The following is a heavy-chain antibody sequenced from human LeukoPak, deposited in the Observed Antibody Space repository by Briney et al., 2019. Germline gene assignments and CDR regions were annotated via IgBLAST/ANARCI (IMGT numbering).Heavy chain of an antibody. CDR1: GGSISSYY. CDR3: ARHGGYSSSWSIDY. CDR2: IYYSGST. D-gene: IGHD6-13*01. V-gene: IGHV4-59*08. J-gene: IGHJ4*02. Sequence: KPSETLSLTCTVSGGSISSYYWSWIRQPPGKGLEWIGYIYYSGSTKYSPSLKSRVTISVDTSKNHFSLNLRSVTAADTAVYYCARHGGYSSSWSIDYWGQGTLVTVSS.